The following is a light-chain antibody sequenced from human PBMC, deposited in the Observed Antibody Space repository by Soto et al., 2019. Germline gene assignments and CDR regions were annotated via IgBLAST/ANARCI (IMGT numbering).Light chain of an antibody. Sequence: QSVLTQPPSASGTPGQRVTISCSGGTSNIGSNTVNWYQQLPGTAPKLLIYSINQRPSGVPDRFSGSKSGTSASLAISGLQSEDEADYYCSSYTSSSTVVFGGGTKVTVL. CDR1: TSNIGSNT. CDR2: SIN. CDR3: SSYTSSSTVV. J-gene: IGLJ2*01. V-gene: IGLV1-44*01.